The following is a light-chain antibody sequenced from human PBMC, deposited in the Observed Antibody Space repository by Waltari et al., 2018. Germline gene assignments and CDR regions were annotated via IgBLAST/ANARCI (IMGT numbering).Light chain of an antibody. J-gene: IGKJ1*01. CDR2: AAI. CDR1: QSMGRL. CDR3: QQSYRIPRT. V-gene: IGKV1-39*01. Sequence: DIQMTQTQSSLSACVGDRVTITCRASQSMGRLLKWYQRKQGRGRKLLIFAAISLQSGGPSRFSASDGGYGSDFILPINSLQPQDFATYYCQQSYRIPRTFGPRTRV.